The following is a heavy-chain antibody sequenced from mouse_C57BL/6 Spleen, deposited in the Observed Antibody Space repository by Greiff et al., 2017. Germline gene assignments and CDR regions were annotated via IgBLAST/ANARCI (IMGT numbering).Heavy chain of an antibody. J-gene: IGHJ1*03. D-gene: IGHD1-1*01. CDR1: GYTFTGYW. V-gene: IGHV1-9*01. CDR2: ILPGSGST. Sequence: QVHLQQSGAELMKPGASVKLSCKATGYTFTGYWIEWVKQRPGHGLEWIGEILPGSGSTNYNEKFKGKATFTADTSSNTAYMQLSSLTTEDSAIYYCARPLFITTVVATRYFDVWGTGTTVTVSS. CDR3: ARPLFITTVVATRYFDV.